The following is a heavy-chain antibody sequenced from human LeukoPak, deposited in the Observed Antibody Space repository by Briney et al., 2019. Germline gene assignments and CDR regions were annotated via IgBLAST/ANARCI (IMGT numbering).Heavy chain of an antibody. CDR2: IRYDGSNK. CDR1: GFTFSSYG. D-gene: IGHD6-19*01. V-gene: IGHV3-30*02. Sequence: GGSLRLSCAASGFTFSSYGMHWVRQAPGKGLEWVAFIRYDGSNKYYADSVKGRFTISRDNSKNTLYLQMNSLRAEDTAVYYCAKDLYIAVAGIFDYWGQGTLVTVSP. J-gene: IGHJ4*02. CDR3: AKDLYIAVAGIFDY.